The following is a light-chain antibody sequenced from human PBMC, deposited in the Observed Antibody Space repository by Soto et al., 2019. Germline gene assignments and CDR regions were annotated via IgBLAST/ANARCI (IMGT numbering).Light chain of an antibody. CDR3: QQYNSSPTCT. V-gene: IGKV3-20*01. CDR1: QSVSSSY. Sequence: EIVLTQSPGTLSLSPGERATLSCRASQSVSSSYLAWYQQKPGQDPRPLIYAASSRATGIPDRFSGSGSRTDVTLTISRLVHENFAVYYCQQYNSSPTCTFGQGTKLEIK. J-gene: IGKJ2*02. CDR2: AAS.